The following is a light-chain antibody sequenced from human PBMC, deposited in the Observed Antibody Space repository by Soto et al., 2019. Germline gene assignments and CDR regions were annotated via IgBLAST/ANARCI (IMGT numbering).Light chain of an antibody. CDR3: MQSAHSPLT. CDR1: QSLVFSDGNNY. Sequence: DVVLTQSPLSLPVTLGQPASISCRSSQSLVFSDGNNYLFWFQQRPGQSPRRLIYRVSNRDFGVPESFSGSGSGTDFTLKISRVEAEDVGVYYCMQSAHSPLTFGQGTKVEIK. V-gene: IGKV2-30*01. CDR2: RVS. J-gene: IGKJ2*01.